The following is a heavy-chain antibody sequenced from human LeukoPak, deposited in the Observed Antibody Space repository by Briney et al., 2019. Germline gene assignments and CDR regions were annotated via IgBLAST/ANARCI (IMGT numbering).Heavy chain of an antibody. CDR3: ARLVTTMGHYFDY. Sequence: GGSLRLSCAASGFTFSSYSMNWVRQAPGKGLEWVSSISSSSSYIYYADSVKGRFTISRDNAKNSLYLQMNSLRAEDTAVYYCARLVTTMGHYFDYWGQGTLVTVSS. CDR1: GFTFSSYS. V-gene: IGHV3-21*01. J-gene: IGHJ4*02. D-gene: IGHD4-23*01. CDR2: ISSSSSYI.